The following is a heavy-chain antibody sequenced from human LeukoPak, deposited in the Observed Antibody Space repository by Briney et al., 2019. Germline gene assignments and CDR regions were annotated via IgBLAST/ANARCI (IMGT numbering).Heavy chain of an antibody. CDR1: GFIYSSFW. J-gene: IGHJ4*02. CDR2: IEPDGSGK. D-gene: IGHD2-21*01. Sequence: GGSLRLSCAASGFIYSSFWMSGVRQAPGKGLEWVANIEPDGSGKNYVDSVRGRFTISRDNAKNSLYLQMNSVRVEDSAVYYCARSLWPEDYWGQGTLVTVSS. V-gene: IGHV3-7*01. CDR3: ARSLWPEDY.